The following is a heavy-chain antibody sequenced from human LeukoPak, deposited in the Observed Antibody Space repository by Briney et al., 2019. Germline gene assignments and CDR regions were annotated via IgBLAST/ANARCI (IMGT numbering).Heavy chain of an antibody. CDR3: ASQYYYGSGDTEQGVY. Sequence: SETLSLTCTVSGGSISSGGYYWSWIRQHPGKGLEWIGYIYYSGSTYYNPSLKSRVTISVDTSKNQFSLKLSSMTAADTAVYYCASQYYYGSGDTEQGVYWGQGTLVTVSS. J-gene: IGHJ4*02. V-gene: IGHV4-31*03. D-gene: IGHD3-10*01. CDR1: GGSISSGGYY. CDR2: IYYSGST.